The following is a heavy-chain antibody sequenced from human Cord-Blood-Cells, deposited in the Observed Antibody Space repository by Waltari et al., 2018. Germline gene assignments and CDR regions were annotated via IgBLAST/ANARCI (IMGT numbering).Heavy chain of an antibody. J-gene: IGHJ4*02. CDR1: GGSISSSSYY. Sequence: QLQLQESGPGLVKPSETLSLTCTVSGGSISSSSYYWGWIRQPPGKGLEWIGGIYYSGSSYYNPYLKSRVTISVDTSKNQFSLKLSSVTAADTAVYYCFLGYCSGGRCYSFDYWGQGTLVTVSS. D-gene: IGHD2-15*01. CDR2: IYYSGSS. V-gene: IGHV4-39*01. CDR3: FLGYCSGGRCYSFDY.